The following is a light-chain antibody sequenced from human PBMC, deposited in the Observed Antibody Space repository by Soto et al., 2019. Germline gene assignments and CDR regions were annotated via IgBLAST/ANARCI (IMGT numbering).Light chain of an antibody. CDR2: EVS. J-gene: IGLJ1*01. V-gene: IGLV2-14*01. Sequence: QSVLTQPASVSGSPGPSITISYTGTSSDVGSYNYVSWYQQPSGKAPKLMSYEVSDRPSGISRRFPVSKLGNAASLTNYWLQTEDEADYYCSSYTSSSTLFGTGTKVTVL. CDR3: SSYTSSSTL. CDR1: SSDVGSYNY.